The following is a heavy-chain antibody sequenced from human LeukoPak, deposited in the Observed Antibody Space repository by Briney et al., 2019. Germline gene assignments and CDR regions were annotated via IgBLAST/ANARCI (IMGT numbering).Heavy chain of an antibody. Sequence: ASVKVSCKASGYTFAGYHMHSVRQAPGQGREWMGCISPNSGATSYPQKFQGRVTMTRDTPINTAYRELTNLKSDDTSIYYCARENWKYEYWGQATLVTVSS. J-gene: IGHJ4*02. V-gene: IGHV1-2*02. CDR2: ISPNSGAT. CDR1: GYTFAGYH. CDR3: ARENWKYEY. D-gene: IGHD1-1*01.